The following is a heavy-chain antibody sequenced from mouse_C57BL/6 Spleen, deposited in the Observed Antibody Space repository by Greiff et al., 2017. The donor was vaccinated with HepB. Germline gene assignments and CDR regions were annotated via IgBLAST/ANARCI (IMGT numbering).Heavy chain of an antibody. Sequence: EVMLVESGGDLVKPGGSLKLSCAASGFTFSSYGMSWVRQTPDKRLEWVATISSGGSYTYYTDSVKGRFPISRDNAKNTLYLQMSSLKSEDTAMYYCARWVLRGGYFDVWGTGTTVTVSS. J-gene: IGHJ1*03. CDR3: ARWVLRGGYFDV. V-gene: IGHV5-6*01. D-gene: IGHD2-3*01. CDR1: GFTFSSYG. CDR2: ISSGGSYT.